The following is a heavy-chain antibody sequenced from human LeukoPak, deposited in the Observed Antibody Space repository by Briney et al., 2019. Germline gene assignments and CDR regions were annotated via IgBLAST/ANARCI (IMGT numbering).Heavy chain of an antibody. J-gene: IGHJ4*02. V-gene: IGHV4-30-4*07. CDR3: ARHGFVSGYYYDSSGYITKGFDY. CDR2: IYSSGTT. D-gene: IGHD3-22*01. Sequence: PSETLSLTCAVSGDSISSGGYSWNWIRQPPGKGLEWIGYIYSSGTTSYYPSLKSRVTISVDTSKNQFSLKLSSVTAADTAVYYCARHGFVSGYYYDSSGYITKGFDYWGQGTLVTVSS. CDR1: GDSISSGGYS.